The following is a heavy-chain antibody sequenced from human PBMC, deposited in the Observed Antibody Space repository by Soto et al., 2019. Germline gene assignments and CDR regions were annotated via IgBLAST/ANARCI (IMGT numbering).Heavy chain of an antibody. J-gene: IGHJ5*02. V-gene: IGHV4-59*01. CDR2: IYYSGST. D-gene: IGHD2-2*01. CDR3: AREVSTSLNWFDP. Sequence: PSETLSLTCTVSGGSISSYYWSWIRQPPGKGLEWIGYIYYSGSTNYNPSLKSRVTISVDTSKNQFSLKLSSVTAADTAVYYCAREVSTSLNWFDPWGQGTLVTVSS. CDR1: GGSISSYY.